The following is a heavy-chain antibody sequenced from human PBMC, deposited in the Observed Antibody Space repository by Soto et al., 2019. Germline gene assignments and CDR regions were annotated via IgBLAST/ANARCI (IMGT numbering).Heavy chain of an antibody. J-gene: IGHJ4*02. CDR2: ISYDGGDK. Sequence: GGSLRLSCAASGFTFSSYTMHWVRQTPGRGLEWVADISYDGGDKYYADSVKGRFTNSRDNSKNTLYLQMNSLRAEDTAVYYCAKVTKAVAGYFDYWGQGTLVTVSS. CDR3: AKVTKAVAGYFDY. CDR1: GFTFSSYT. D-gene: IGHD6-19*01. V-gene: IGHV3-30-3*01.